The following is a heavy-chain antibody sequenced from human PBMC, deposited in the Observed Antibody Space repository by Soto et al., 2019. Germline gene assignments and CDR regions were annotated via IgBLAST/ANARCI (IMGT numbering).Heavy chain of an antibody. CDR2: IFSNAEK. CDR1: GFSLSNAGLG. V-gene: IGHV2-26*04. J-gene: IGHJ5*02. CDR3: ASTYSTSWYWFDP. Sequence: QVTVKESGPVLVKPTETLTLTCTVSGFSLSNAGLGVSWIRQPPGKALEWLAHIFSNAEKSYSTSLKSRLTISKDTSKSPVVLTMTNMDPVDTATYYCASTYSTSWYWFDPWGQGTLVTVSS. D-gene: IGHD6-13*01.